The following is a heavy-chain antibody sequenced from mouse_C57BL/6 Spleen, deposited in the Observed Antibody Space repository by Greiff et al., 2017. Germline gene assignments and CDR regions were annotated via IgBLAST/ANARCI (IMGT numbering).Heavy chain of an antibody. CDR3: GRSYSFDY. CDR1: GYTFTDYY. V-gene: IGHV1-26*01. Sequence: VQLQQSGPELVKPGASVKISCKASGYTFTDYYMNWVKQSHGKSLEWIGDINPNNGGTSYNQKFKGKATLTVDKSSSTAYMELRSLTSEDSAVYYFGRSYSFDYWGQGTTLTVSS. J-gene: IGHJ2*01. CDR2: INPNNGGT.